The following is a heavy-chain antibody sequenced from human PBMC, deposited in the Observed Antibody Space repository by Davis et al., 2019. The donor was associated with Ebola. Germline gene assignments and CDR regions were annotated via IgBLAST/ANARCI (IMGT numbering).Heavy chain of an antibody. V-gene: IGHV3-23*01. CDR3: ARDLEPFGDYYYYYYGMDV. J-gene: IGHJ6*02. CDR2: FGGGGAST. CDR1: GFTFSTYA. D-gene: IGHD4-17*01. Sequence: GESLKISCAASGFTFSTYAMHWVRQAPGKGLEWVSSFGGGGASTYYADSVRGRFTISRDNSNNTLYLQMNSLRAEDTALYYCARDLEPFGDYYYYYYGMDVWGQGTTVAVSS.